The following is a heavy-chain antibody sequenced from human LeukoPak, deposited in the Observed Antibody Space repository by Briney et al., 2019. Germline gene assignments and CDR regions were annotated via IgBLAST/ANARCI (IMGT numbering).Heavy chain of an antibody. CDR1: GYSISSGYY. J-gene: IGHJ6*04. D-gene: IGHD3-16*02. Sequence: PSETLSLTCAVSGYSISSGYYWGWIRQPPGKGLEWIGSIYHSGSTYYNPSLKSRVTISVDTSKNRFSLKLSSVTAADTAVYYCARVIDIPYYYGMDVWGKGTTVTVSS. CDR3: ARVIDIPYYYGMDV. V-gene: IGHV4-38-2*01. CDR2: IYHSGST.